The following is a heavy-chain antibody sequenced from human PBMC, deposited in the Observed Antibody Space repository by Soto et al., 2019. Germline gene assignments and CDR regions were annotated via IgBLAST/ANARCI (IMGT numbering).Heavy chain of an antibody. Sequence: PGGSLRLSGAASGFTFSSYSMSWVRQAPGKGLEWVSAISGSGGSTYYADSVKGRFTISRDNSKNTLYLQMNRLRAEDTAVYYCTKGDFWRGYCTGIDYYGMDAFGGGNTITFCS. J-gene: IGHJ6*04. CDR3: TKGDFWRGYCTGIDYYGMDA. CDR2: ISGSGGST. CDR1: GFTFSSYS. D-gene: IGHD3-3*01. V-gene: IGHV3-23*01.